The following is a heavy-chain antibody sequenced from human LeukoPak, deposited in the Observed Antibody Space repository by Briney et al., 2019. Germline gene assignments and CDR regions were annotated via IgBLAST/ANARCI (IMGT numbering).Heavy chain of an antibody. CDR1: GYTFTGYY. Sequence: ASVKVSCKASGYTFTGYYMHWVRQAPGQGLEWMGWINPNSGGTNYAQKFQGRVTITRNTSISTAYMELSSLRSEDTAVYYCARAGIAASYYMDVWGKGTTVTVSS. D-gene: IGHD6-13*01. J-gene: IGHJ6*03. V-gene: IGHV1-2*02. CDR2: INPNSGGT. CDR3: ARAGIAASYYMDV.